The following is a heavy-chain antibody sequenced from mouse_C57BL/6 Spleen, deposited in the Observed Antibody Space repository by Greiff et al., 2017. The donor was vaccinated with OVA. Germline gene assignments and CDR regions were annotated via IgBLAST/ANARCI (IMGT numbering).Heavy chain of an antibody. J-gene: IGHJ2*01. CDR1: GFTFSHYW. V-gene: IGHV6-3*01. CDR2: IRLKSDNYAT. Sequence: EVHLVESGGGLVQPGGSLKLSCVASGFTFSHYWMNWVRQSPEKGLEWVAHIRLKSDNYATHYAESVKGRFTISREDSKSMVYRQMNNVRAEDTGSYYCTRGVRNYFDYWGQGTTLTVSS. CDR3: TRGVRNYFDY.